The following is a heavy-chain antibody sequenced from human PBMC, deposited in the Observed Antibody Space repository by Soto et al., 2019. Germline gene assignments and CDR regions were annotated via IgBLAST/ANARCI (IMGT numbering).Heavy chain of an antibody. Sequence: QITLKESGPTLVKPTQTLTLTCTFSGFSLPTDRVGVGWIRQPPGKALEWLAVIYWDDTKTYRPSLKSRLTMPKDTSKNQVALTMTDMDPVDTATYYCAHAYGGRSLYWGQGTLVTVSS. CDR2: IYWDDTK. CDR1: GFSLPTDRVG. V-gene: IGHV2-5*02. D-gene: IGHD1-26*01. J-gene: IGHJ4*02. CDR3: AHAYGGRSLY.